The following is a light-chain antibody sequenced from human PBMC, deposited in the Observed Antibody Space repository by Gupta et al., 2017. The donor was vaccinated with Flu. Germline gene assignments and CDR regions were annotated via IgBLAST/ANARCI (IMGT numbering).Light chain of an antibody. J-gene: IGKJ4*01. CDR2: AAS. Sequence: DRVTIPCRESQSITTYLYWYQQRPGKAPKLLIYAASTLESGVPSRFSGSGSGTDFALSIDSLQPEDFATYFCQQSYTYPIAFGGGTKVEIK. CDR3: QQSYTYPIA. V-gene: IGKV1-39*01. CDR1: QSITTY.